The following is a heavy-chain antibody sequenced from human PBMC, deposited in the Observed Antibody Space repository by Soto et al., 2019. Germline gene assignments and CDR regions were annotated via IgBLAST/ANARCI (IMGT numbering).Heavy chain of an antibody. Sequence: QVQLVQSGAEVQKPGSSVKVSCKASGGTFSSYAISWVRQAPGQGLEWMGGIIPIFGTANYAQKFQGRVTITADESTSTAYMELSSLRSEDTAVYYCARPDEAVAYCCQFDYWGQGTLVTVSS. D-gene: IGHD2-15*01. J-gene: IGHJ4*02. CDR3: ARPDEAVAYCCQFDY. V-gene: IGHV1-69*01. CDR2: IIPIFGTA. CDR1: GGTFSSYA.